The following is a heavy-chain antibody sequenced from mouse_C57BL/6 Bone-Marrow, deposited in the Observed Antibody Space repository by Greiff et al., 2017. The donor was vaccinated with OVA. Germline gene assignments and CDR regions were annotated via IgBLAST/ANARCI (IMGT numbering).Heavy chain of an antibody. J-gene: IGHJ1*03. CDR2: ISDGGSYT. D-gene: IGHD1-1*01. CDR3: ATNYYGSIYGYFDV. CDR1: GFTFSSYA. V-gene: IGHV5-4*03. Sequence: EVMLVESGGGLVKPGGSLKLSCAASGFTFSSYAMSWVRQTPEKRLEWVATISDGGSYTYYPDNVKGRFTISRDNAKNNLYLQMIHLKSEVTAMYYCATNYYGSIYGYFDVWGTGTTVTVSS.